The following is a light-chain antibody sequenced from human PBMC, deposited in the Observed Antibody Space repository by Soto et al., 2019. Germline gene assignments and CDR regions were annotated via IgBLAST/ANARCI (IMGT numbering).Light chain of an antibody. V-gene: IGLV1-40*01. CDR1: SSNIGAGYD. CDR3: QSYDSSLSGVV. CDR2: GNS. Sequence: QSVLTQPPSVSGDPGQRVTISCTGSSSNIGAGYDVHWYQQFPGTAPRLLIYGNSNRPSGVPDRFSGSKSGTSASLAITGLRAEDEADYYCQSYDSSLSGVVFGGGTKLTVL. J-gene: IGLJ2*01.